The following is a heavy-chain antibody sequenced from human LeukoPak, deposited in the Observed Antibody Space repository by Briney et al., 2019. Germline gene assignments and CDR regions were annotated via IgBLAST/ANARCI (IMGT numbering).Heavy chain of an antibody. CDR3: ARDLGRAAAIGAFDI. D-gene: IGHD2-2*02. Sequence: PGGSLRLSCAASGFIFSSYAMSWVRQAPGQGLEWVSAISGGSDSTFYADSVKGRFTISRDNSKNTLYLQMNSLRAEDTAVYYCARDLGRAAAIGAFDIWGQGTMVTVSS. CDR1: GFIFSSYA. CDR2: ISGGSDST. V-gene: IGHV3-23*01. J-gene: IGHJ3*02.